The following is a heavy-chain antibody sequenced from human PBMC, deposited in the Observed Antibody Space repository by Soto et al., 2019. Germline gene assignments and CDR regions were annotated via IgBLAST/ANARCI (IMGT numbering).Heavy chain of an antibody. CDR3: AKAYSTSWRPGYFDY. CDR2: ISSSGGDT. D-gene: IGHD6-13*01. Sequence: PGGSLSLSCAATGFTFSSYAMSWVRQAPGKGLEWVSVISSSGGDTYYADSVKGRFTISRDNSKNTLYLQMNSLRADDTAVYYCAKAYSTSWRPGYFDYWGQGTLVTVSS. J-gene: IGHJ4*02. V-gene: IGHV3-23*01. CDR1: GFTFSSYA.